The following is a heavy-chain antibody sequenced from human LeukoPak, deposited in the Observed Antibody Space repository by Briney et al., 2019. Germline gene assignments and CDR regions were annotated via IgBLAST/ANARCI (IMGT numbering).Heavy chain of an antibody. Sequence: SETLSLTCTVSGGSISGTSYFWGWNRQPPGKGLEWIGNVYYSGTTYYHPSLKSRVTVSVDTSKNQFSLNLISMTAADTAVYYCARLYPHGSGSQWGQGTLVTVSS. V-gene: IGHV4-39*01. D-gene: IGHD3-10*01. CDR2: VYYSGTT. CDR1: GGSISGTSYF. J-gene: IGHJ4*02. CDR3: ARLYPHGSGSQ.